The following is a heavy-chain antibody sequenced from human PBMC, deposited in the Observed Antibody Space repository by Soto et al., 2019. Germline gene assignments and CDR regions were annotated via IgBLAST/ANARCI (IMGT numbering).Heavy chain of an antibody. J-gene: IGHJ3*02. Sequence: GGSLRLSCAASGVSFISYARTWVRQAQGKGLWWFSAIRGNSITTYYAQSVKGRFTISRVNPKHMLYPEMNRLSAEDKAVYYCEKDRGDRYGHDAFDIWGEATMATVS. CDR1: GVSFISYA. V-gene: IGHV3-23*01. CDR3: EKDRGDRYGHDAFDI. CDR2: IRGNSITT. D-gene: IGHD5-18*01.